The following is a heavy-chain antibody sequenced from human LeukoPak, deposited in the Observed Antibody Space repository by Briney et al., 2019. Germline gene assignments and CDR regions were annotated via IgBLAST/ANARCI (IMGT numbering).Heavy chain of an antibody. J-gene: IGHJ5*02. CDR2: INPNSGGP. Sequence: ASVKVSCEASRYTLTGYYMHCVRQAPGEGVEWMGRINPNSGGPNYAQKFQGRVTMLRDTSISTAYMELSRLRSDDTAVYYCARGRGTKSRIAAAGAINWFDPWGQGTLVTVSS. CDR1: RYTLTGYY. CDR3: ARGRGTKSRIAAAGAINWFDP. D-gene: IGHD6-13*01. V-gene: IGHV1-2*06.